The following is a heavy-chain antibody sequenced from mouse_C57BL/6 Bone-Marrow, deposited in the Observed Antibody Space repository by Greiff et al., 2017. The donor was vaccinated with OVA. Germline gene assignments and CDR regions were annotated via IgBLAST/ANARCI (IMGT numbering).Heavy chain of an antibody. J-gene: IGHJ4*01. CDR1: GVDFSRYW. CDR3: AVTTVASYAMDY. D-gene: IGHD1-1*01. CDR2: INPDSSTI. Sequence: EADGVDFSRYWMSWVRRAPGKGLEWIGEINPDSSTINYAPSLKDKFIISRDNAKNTLYLQMSKVRSEDTALYYCAVTTVASYAMDYWGQGTSVTVSS. V-gene: IGHV4-1*01.